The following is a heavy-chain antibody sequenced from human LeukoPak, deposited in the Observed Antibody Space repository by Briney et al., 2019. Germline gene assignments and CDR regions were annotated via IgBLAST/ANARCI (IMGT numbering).Heavy chain of an antibody. V-gene: IGHV3-11*04. CDR1: GFPFTRFY. D-gene: IGHD3-22*01. Sequence: GSQRLSCAVSGFPFTRFYMSWIRQAPGKGLEWISYIGLSGSPLDYADSVRGRFTISRDNAKNSLYLELNSLRAEDTAVYYCARKDFSSGSFSYWGQGTLVTVSS. J-gene: IGHJ4*02. CDR2: IGLSGSPL. CDR3: ARKDFSSGSFSY.